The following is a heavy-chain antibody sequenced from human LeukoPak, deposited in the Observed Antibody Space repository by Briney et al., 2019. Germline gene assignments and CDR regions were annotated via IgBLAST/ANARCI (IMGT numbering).Heavy chain of an antibody. J-gene: IGHJ4*02. Sequence: PSETLSLTCTVSGGSISSSSYYWGWIRQPPGKGLEWIGSIYYSGSTYYNPPLRSRVTISVDTSKNQFSLKLSSVTAADTAVYYCARQNYYGSGSYYDYWGQGTLVTVSS. CDR3: ARQNYYGSGSYYDY. CDR2: IYYSGST. D-gene: IGHD3-10*01. CDR1: GGSISSSSYY. V-gene: IGHV4-39*01.